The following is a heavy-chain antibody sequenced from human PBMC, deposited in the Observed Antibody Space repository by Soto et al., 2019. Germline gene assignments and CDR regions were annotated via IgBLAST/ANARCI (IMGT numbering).Heavy chain of an antibody. J-gene: IGHJ4*02. Sequence: GGSLSLSCAASGFTFTRYSMNWVRQAPGKGLEWVSSISSTTNYIYYADSMKGRFTVSRDNAKNSVYLEMNSLSAEDTAVYYCARESEDLTSNFDYWGQGTLVTVSS. CDR3: ARESEDLTSNFDY. V-gene: IGHV3-21*01. CDR2: ISSTTNYI. CDR1: GFTFTRYS.